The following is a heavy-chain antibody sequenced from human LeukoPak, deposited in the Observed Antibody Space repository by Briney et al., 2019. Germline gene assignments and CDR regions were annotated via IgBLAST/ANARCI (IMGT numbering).Heavy chain of an antibody. D-gene: IGHD5-18*01. Sequence: GGSLRLSCAASGFTFSSYGMHWVRQAPGKGLEWVAVISYDGSNKYYADSVKGRFAISRDNSKNTLYLQMNSLRAEDTAVYYCARISSIWLHFDYWGQGTLVTVSS. V-gene: IGHV3-30*03. CDR3: ARISSIWLHFDY. CDR1: GFTFSSYG. J-gene: IGHJ4*02. CDR2: ISYDGSNK.